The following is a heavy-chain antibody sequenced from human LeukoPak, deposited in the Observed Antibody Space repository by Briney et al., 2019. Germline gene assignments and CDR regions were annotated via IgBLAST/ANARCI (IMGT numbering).Heavy chain of an antibody. CDR1: GYTFTSYY. Sequence: ASVKVSCKASGYTFTSYYMHWVRQAPGQGLEWMGMINPSGGRTSNAQKFQGRGTKTRDTDKNKVYMEVSRQTDKDTDGFYCAISGSYFRPFDSWGQGTLVSVSS. D-gene: IGHD1-26*01. J-gene: IGHJ4*02. V-gene: IGHV1-46*01. CDR3: AISGSYFRPFDS. CDR2: INPSGGRT.